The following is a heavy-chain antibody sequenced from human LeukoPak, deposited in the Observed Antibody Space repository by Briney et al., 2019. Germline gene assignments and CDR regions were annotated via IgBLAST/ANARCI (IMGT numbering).Heavy chain of an antibody. CDR2: INPNSGDT. J-gene: IGHJ4*02. D-gene: IGHD6-19*01. Sequence: ASVKVSCKASEYTFSVYHIHWVRLAPGQGLEWMAWINPNSGDTNYAQKFQERVTMTRDTSTSTVYMELSSLRSEDTAVYYCARGQPVGGTRDPFDYWGQGTLVTVSS. V-gene: IGHV1-2*02. CDR3: ARGQPVGGTRDPFDY. CDR1: EYTFSVYH.